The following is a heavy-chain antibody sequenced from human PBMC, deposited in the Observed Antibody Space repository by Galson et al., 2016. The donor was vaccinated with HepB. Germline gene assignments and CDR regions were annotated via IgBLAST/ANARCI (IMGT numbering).Heavy chain of an antibody. Sequence: SLRLSCAASRFTFSNFWMVWVRQAPGKGLEWVANIDRDGSETNYVDSVKGRLTISRDNAKNSLYLQMNNLRAEDTATHYFTTYRGPTWTFFDYWGQGTLVTVSS. CDR1: RFTFSNFW. D-gene: IGHD3/OR15-3a*01. CDR3: TTYRGPTWTFFDY. J-gene: IGHJ4*02. V-gene: IGHV3-7*01. CDR2: IDRDGSET.